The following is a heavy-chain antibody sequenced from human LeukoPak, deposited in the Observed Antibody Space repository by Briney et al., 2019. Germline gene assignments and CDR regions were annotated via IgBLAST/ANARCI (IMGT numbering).Heavy chain of an antibody. V-gene: IGHV1-18*01. CDR2: ISPHNGNR. J-gene: IGHJ5*02. CDR1: GYKFTNYI. Sequence: GASVKVSCKASGYKFTNYIIGWVRQAPGQGLEWMGWISPHNGNRKFAQKFQGRVTLTSDTSTSTVYMELRNLRSDDTAVYYCARDDFYETSGFSPWGQGTPVIVS. D-gene: IGHD3-22*01. CDR3: ARDDFYETSGFSP.